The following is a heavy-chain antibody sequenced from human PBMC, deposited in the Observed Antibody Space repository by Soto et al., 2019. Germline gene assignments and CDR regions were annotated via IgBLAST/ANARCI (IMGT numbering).Heavy chain of an antibody. CDR3: ARETYYDILTGPFDY. Sequence: SETLSLTCPVSGGYINTFYWSWVRQPAGKGLEWIGRIFSSGSTSFNPSLESRVAMSVDTSKNQFSLKLSSVTAADTAVYYCARETYYDILTGPFDYWGQGTLVTVSS. CDR2: IFSSGST. V-gene: IGHV4-4*07. D-gene: IGHD3-9*01. CDR1: GGYINTFY. J-gene: IGHJ4*02.